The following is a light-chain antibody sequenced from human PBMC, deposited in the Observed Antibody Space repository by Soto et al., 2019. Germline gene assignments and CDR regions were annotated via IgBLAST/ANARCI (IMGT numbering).Light chain of an antibody. CDR1: QNILYSSNNKNY. Sequence: DIVMTQSPDSLAVSLGERATINCKSSQNILYSSNNKNYLAWYQQKPGQPPKLLIYWASTRESGVPDRFSGSGSGPDFTLTISSLQAEDVAVYYCQQYYTTPMYTFGQGTKLEIK. J-gene: IGKJ2*01. CDR2: WAS. CDR3: QQYYTTPMYT. V-gene: IGKV4-1*01.